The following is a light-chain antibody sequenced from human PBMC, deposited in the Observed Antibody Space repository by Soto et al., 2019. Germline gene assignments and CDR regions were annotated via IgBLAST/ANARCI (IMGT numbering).Light chain of an antibody. V-gene: IGLV2-14*03. CDR1: SSDVGAYDS. Sequence: QSVLTQPASVSGSPGQTSPISCTGTSSDVGAYDSVSWYQQHPGEVTKLMICDVCDRPSGVSHRFSGSKYVNTASLTISGLQAEDEADYYCSSFTTSNSYVFGTGTQRTVL. CDR3: SSFTTSNSYV. CDR2: DVC. J-gene: IGLJ1*01.